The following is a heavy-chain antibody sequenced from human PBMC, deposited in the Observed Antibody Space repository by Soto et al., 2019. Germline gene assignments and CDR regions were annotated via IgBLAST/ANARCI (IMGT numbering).Heavy chain of an antibody. D-gene: IGHD4-17*01. CDR2: IYYSGST. CDR3: HRDPASVTTNWSDP. Sequence: SETLTLTCTFSGGSISSGDYYWSWIRQPPGKGLEWIGYIYYSGSTYYNPSLKSRVTISVDTSKNQFALKLSSVTAADTAVYYRHRDPASVTTNWSDPWGQGTRLTVAX. V-gene: IGHV4-30-4*01. CDR1: GGSISSGDYY. J-gene: IGHJ5*02.